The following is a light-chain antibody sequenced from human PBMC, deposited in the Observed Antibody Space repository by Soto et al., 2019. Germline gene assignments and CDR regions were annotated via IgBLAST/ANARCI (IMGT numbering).Light chain of an antibody. CDR1: SSDVGGYNY. V-gene: IGLV2-14*03. CDR3: GSTRVV. CDR2: DVS. J-gene: IGLJ2*01. Sequence: QSVLTQPASVSGSPGQSITISCTGTSSDVGGYNYVSWYQQHPGKAPKVMIYDVSKRPSGISNRFSGSKSGNTASLTISGLQVEDEADYSRGSTRVVFGGGTKLTVL.